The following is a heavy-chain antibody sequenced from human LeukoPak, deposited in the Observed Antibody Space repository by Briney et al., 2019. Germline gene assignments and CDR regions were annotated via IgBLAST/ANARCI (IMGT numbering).Heavy chain of an antibody. D-gene: IGHD7-27*01. CDR1: GGSISSSSYY. CDR3: ARLPLGTPDY. J-gene: IGHJ4*02. CDR2: IYYSGST. Sequence: SETLSLTCTVSGGSISSSSYYWGWIRQPPGKGLEWIGSIYYSGSTYYNPSLKSRVTISVDTSKNQFSLKLSSVTAADTAVYYCARLPLGTPDYWGQGTLVTVSS. V-gene: IGHV4-39*01.